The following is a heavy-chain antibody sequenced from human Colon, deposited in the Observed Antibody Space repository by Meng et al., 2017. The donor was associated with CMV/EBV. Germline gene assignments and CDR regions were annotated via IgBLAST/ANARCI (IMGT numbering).Heavy chain of an antibody. CDR1: GYTFTSYY. Sequence: ASVKVSCKASGYTFTSYYMHWVRQAPGQGLEWMAIINPSGDNTDYAPKFQGRVTMTRDTSISTAYMELSRLRSDDTAVYYCARDRRSSSWNNNWFDPWGQGTLVTVSS. CDR2: INPSGDNT. CDR3: ARDRRSSSWNNNWFDP. V-gene: IGHV1-46*01. J-gene: IGHJ5*02. D-gene: IGHD6-13*01.